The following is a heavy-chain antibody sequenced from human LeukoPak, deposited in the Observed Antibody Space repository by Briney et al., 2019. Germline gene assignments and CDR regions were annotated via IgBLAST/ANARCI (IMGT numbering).Heavy chain of an antibody. D-gene: IGHD3-22*01. J-gene: IGHJ3*02. CDR3: ARDYYYDSSGYYYSFHDAFDI. CDR1: GYTFTSYY. Sequence: ASVKVSCKASGYTFTSYYMHWVRQAPGQGLEWMGIINPSGGSISYAQKFQGRVTMTRDTSTSTVYMELSSLRSEDTAVYYCARDYYYDSSGYYYSFHDAFDIWGQGTMVTVSS. CDR2: INPSGGSI. V-gene: IGHV1-46*01.